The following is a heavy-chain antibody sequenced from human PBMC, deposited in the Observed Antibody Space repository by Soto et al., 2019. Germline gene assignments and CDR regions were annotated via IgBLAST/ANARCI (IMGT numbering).Heavy chain of an antibody. V-gene: IGHV3-74*01. CDR3: VRDDPGLGMDY. D-gene: IGHD1-26*01. Sequence: GGSLRLSCAASGCTFRNFWMHWLPQAPTKGLVWVSHINSDGSDSTHADSVKGRFTISRDNAKNTLYLQMNSLRAEDTAVYFCVRDDPGLGMDYWGLGTLVTVSS. CDR2: INSDGSDS. CDR1: GCTFRNFW. J-gene: IGHJ4*02.